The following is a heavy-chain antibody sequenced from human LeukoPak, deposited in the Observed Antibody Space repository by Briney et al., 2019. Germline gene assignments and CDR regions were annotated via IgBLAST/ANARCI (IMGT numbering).Heavy chain of an antibody. CDR1: GYSFTSYW. V-gene: IGHV5-51*01. Sequence: GESLKISCKGSGYSFTSYWIGWVRQMPGKGLEWMGIIYPGDSDTRYSPSFQGQVTISADKSISTAYLQWSSLKASDTAMYYCASRSEVAAAGKGPVDYYYYYMDVWGKGTTVTVSS. CDR2: IYPGDSDT. D-gene: IGHD6-13*01. CDR3: ASRSEVAAAGKGPVDYYYYYMDV. J-gene: IGHJ6*03.